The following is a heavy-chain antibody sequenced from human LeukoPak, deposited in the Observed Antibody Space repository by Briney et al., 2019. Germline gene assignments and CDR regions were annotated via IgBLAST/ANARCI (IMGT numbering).Heavy chain of an antibody. CDR3: ARARRQERYGVDY. CDR2: IYYSGST. J-gene: IGHJ4*02. V-gene: IGHV4-61*01. Sequence: SETLSLTCTVSGYSISSGYYWGWIRQPPGKGLEWIGYIYYSGSTNYNPSLKSRVTISVDTSKNQFSLKLSSVTAADTAVYYCARARRQERYGVDYWGQGTLVTVSS. CDR1: GYSISSGYY. D-gene: IGHD1-1*01.